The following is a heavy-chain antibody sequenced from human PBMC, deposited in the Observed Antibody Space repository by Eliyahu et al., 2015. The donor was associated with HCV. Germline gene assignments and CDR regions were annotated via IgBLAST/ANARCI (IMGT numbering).Heavy chain of an antibody. V-gene: IGHV4-30-4*01. CDR2: IYYPWGS. CDR1: GGSISSGDYY. J-gene: IGHJ5*02. D-gene: IGHD6-6*01. CDR3: ARDGVIEGTATRPA. Sequence: QVQLQESGPGLVKPSQTLSLTCTVSGGSISSGDYYWSWIRQPPGKGLEWIGYIYYPWGSYYNPSLKSRITISVDTSKNQFSLKLSSVTAADTAVYYCARDGVIEGTATRPAWGQGTLVTVSS.